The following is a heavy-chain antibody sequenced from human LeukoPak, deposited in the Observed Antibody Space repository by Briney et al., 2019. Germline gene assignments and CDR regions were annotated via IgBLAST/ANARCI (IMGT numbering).Heavy chain of an antibody. CDR2: IGTARDP. Sequence: GGSLRLSSSASGFTFSSDDMHWVRQATGKGLEWVSAIGTARDPYYPGSVKGRFTISRENAKNSLYLKMNSLRAGDTAVYYCARRNRVYGSGSDYGMDVWGQGTPVTVSS. J-gene: IGHJ6*02. CDR1: GFTFSSDD. CDR3: ARRNRVYGSGSDYGMDV. V-gene: IGHV3-13*05. D-gene: IGHD3-10*01.